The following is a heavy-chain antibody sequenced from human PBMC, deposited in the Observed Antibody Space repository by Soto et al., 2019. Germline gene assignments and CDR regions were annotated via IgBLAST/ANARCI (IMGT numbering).Heavy chain of an antibody. V-gene: IGHV1-46*01. Sequence: VKVSCKASGYTFTSYYMHWVRQAPGQGLEWMGIINPSGGSTSYAQKFQGRVTMTRDTSTSTVYMELSSLRSEDTAVYYCARSLVVAGTVNWFDPCGQGTLVTVSS. CDR1: GYTFTSYY. CDR3: ARSLVVAGTVNWFDP. D-gene: IGHD6-19*01. J-gene: IGHJ5*02. CDR2: INPSGGST.